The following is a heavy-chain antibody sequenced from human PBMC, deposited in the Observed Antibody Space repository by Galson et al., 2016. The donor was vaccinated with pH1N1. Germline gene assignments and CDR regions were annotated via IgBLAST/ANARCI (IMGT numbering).Heavy chain of an antibody. Sequence: SLRLSCAASGFTFSTYAMHWVRQAPGKGLEWVALTSYDGSNKYYADSVKGRFTISRDNSKNTLYLEMNSLRAEDTALYYCARETPYSSGWGYYYGMDVWGQGTTVTVSS. D-gene: IGHD6-19*01. J-gene: IGHJ6*02. CDR1: GFTFSTYA. V-gene: IGHV3-30-3*01. CDR2: TSYDGSNK. CDR3: ARETPYSSGWGYYYGMDV.